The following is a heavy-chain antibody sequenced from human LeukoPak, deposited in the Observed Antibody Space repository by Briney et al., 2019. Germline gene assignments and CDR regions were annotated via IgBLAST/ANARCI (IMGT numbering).Heavy chain of an antibody. CDR1: GGSISSGGYY. V-gene: IGHV4-31*03. J-gene: IGHJ4*02. D-gene: IGHD6-19*01. Sequence: SETLSLTCTVSGGSISSGGYYWSWIRQHPGKGLEWIGYIYYSGSTYYNPSLKSRVTISVDTSKNQFSLKLSSVTAADTAVYYCASNRGIAVAFDYWGQGTLVTVSS. CDR2: IYYSGST. CDR3: ASNRGIAVAFDY.